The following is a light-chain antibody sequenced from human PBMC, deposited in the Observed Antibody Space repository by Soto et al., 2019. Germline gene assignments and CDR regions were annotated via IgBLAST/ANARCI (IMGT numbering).Light chain of an antibody. Sequence: QSALTQPASVSGSPGQSITVSCTGTSSDVGGYNYVSWYQQHPGKAPKLMMYDVSNRPSGVSNRSSGSTSGKTSSLTISRLQAEDEADYYCRSYTRSTTYVFGSGTKVTFL. V-gene: IGLV2-14*01. CDR1: SSDVGGYNY. CDR2: DVS. J-gene: IGLJ1*01. CDR3: RSYTRSTTYV.